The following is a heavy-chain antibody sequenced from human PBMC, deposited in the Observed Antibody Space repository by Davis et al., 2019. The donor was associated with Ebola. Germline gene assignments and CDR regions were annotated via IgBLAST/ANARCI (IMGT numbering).Heavy chain of an antibody. CDR3: ALLPYRSSWNDGFDF. Sequence: GESLKISCEGSGYSFTSHWIGWVRQMPGKGLEWMGIIYPGDSDTRYSPSFQGQITISADRSISTAYLQWSSLKASDTAIYYCALLPYRSSWNDGFDFWGQGTMVTVSS. J-gene: IGHJ3*01. CDR1: GYSFTSHW. D-gene: IGHD6-19*01. CDR2: IYPGDSDT. V-gene: IGHV5-51*01.